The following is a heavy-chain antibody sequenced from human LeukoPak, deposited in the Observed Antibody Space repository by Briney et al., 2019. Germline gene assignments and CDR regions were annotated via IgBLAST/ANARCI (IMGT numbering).Heavy chain of an antibody. J-gene: IGHJ4*02. CDR2: ISTYNGNT. Sequence: ASVEVSCKASGYTFTSYDISWVRQAPGQGLEWMGWISTYNGNTNYAQKFQGRVTETTDTSTSTAYMELRSLTSDDTAVYYCVRGGSSSGYDYWGQGTLVTVSS. D-gene: IGHD5-18*01. V-gene: IGHV1-18*01. CDR3: VRGGSSSGYDY. CDR1: GYTFTSYD.